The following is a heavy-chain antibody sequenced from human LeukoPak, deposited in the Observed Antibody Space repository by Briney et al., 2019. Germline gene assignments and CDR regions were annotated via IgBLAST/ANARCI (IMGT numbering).Heavy chain of an antibody. CDR1: GGSFSGYY. V-gene: IGHV4-34*01. CDR2: INHSGST. CDR3: ARVRYNWNPQAFDY. Sequence: SETLSLTCAVYGGSFSGYYWSWIRQPPGKGLEWIGEINHSGSTNYNPSLKSRVTISVDTSKNQFSLKLSSVTAADMAVYYCARVRYNWNPQAFDYWGQGTLVTVSS. J-gene: IGHJ4*02. D-gene: IGHD1-20*01.